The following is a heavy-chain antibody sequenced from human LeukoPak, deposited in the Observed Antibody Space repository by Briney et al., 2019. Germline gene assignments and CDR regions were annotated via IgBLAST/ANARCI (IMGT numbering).Heavy chain of an antibody. D-gene: IGHD3-22*01. J-gene: IGHJ4*02. V-gene: IGHV4-61*02. CDR1: GNSISSGDYY. CDR2: IYTSGST. CDR3: ARGPYSYDSSGCFDY. Sequence: SQTLSLTCTVSGNSISSGDYYWSWIRQPAGKGLEWIGRIYTSGSTTYNPSLKSRVTISVDTSKNQFSLRLNSVTATDTAMYYCARGPYSYDSSGCFDYWGQGALVTVSS.